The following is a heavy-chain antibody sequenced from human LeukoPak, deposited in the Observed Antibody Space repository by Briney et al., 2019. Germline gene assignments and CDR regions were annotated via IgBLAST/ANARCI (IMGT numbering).Heavy chain of an antibody. V-gene: IGHV3-30*04. CDR1: GFTFSSYA. D-gene: IGHD1-26*01. CDR3: ARDSRRESGSYLGSWFGP. J-gene: IGHJ5*02. CDR2: MSYDGSNK. Sequence: GGSLRLSCAASGFTFSSYAMHWVRQAPGEGLEWVAVMSYDGSNKYYGDSVKGRFTISRDNAKNTLYLQMNSLRPEDTAVYYCARDSRRESGSYLGSWFGPWGQGTLVTVSS.